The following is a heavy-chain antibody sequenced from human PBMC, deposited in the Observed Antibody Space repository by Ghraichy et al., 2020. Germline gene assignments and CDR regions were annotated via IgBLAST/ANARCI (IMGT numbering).Heavy chain of an antibody. J-gene: IGHJ6*02. CDR3: AKEQTTVTGGYYYYGMDV. Sequence: GGSLRLSCAASGFTFSSYAMSWVRQAPGKGLEWVSAISGSGGSTYYADSVKGRFTISRDNSKNTLYLQMNSLRAEDTAVYYCAKEQTTVTGGYYYYGMDVWGQGTTVTVSS. D-gene: IGHD4-17*01. CDR1: GFTFSSYA. V-gene: IGHV3-23*01. CDR2: ISGSGGST.